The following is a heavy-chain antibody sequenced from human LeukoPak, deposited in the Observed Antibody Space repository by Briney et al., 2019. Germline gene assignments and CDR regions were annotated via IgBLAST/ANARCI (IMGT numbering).Heavy chain of an antibody. CDR3: AKLPQRPYYYDSSGYSAIDY. Sequence: GGSLRLSCAASGFTFSSYAMSWVRQAPGKGLEWVSAISGSGGSTYYADSVKGRFTISRDNSKNTLYLQMNSLRAEDTAVYYCAKLPQRPYYYDSSGYSAIDYWGQGTLVTVPS. CDR2: ISGSGGST. CDR1: GFTFSSYA. D-gene: IGHD3-22*01. J-gene: IGHJ4*02. V-gene: IGHV3-23*01.